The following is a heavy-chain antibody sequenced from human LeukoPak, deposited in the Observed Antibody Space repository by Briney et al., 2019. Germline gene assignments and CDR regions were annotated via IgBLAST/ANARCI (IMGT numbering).Heavy chain of an antibody. CDR1: GFTFSSYG. J-gene: IGHJ5*02. CDR3: ARDPRILTGYYKGGWFDP. Sequence: GGSLRLSCAAFGFTFSSYGMHWVRQAPGKGLEWVAVIWYDGSNKYYADSVKGRFTISRDNSKNTLYLQMNSLRAEDTAVYYCARDPRILTGYYKGGWFDPWGQGTLVTVSS. CDR2: IWYDGSNK. V-gene: IGHV3-33*01. D-gene: IGHD3-9*01.